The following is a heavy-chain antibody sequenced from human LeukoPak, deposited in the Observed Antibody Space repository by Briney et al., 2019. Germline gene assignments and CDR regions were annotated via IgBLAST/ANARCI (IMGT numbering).Heavy chain of an antibody. V-gene: IGHV4-30-4*08. D-gene: IGHD6-6*01. CDR2: IYYSGST. J-gene: IGHJ3*01. Sequence: SETLSLTCTVSGGSISSGSYYWSWIRQPAGKGLEWIGYIYYSGSTYYNPSLKSRVTISLDTSKNQFSLKLSSVTAADTAVYYCASFGSSSSQTADAFDFWGQGTMVTVSS. CDR1: GGSISSGSYY. CDR3: ASFGSSSSQTADAFDF.